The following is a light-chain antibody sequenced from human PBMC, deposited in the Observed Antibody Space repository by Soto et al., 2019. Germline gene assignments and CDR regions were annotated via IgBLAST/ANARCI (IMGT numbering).Light chain of an antibody. Sequence: IQLTQSPSSLSVSVGDRVTITCRASQSISSYLNWYQQKLGKAPKLLIYAASSLQSGVPSRFSGSGSGTDFTLTISSLQPEDFATYYCQQSYNTPPAVGQGTKLEIK. J-gene: IGKJ2*01. CDR2: AAS. CDR1: QSISSY. V-gene: IGKV1-39*01. CDR3: QQSYNTPPA.